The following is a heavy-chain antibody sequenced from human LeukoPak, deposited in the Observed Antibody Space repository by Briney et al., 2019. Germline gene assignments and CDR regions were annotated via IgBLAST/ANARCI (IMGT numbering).Heavy chain of an antibody. CDR1: GFTFSSFA. J-gene: IGHJ4*02. D-gene: IGHD6-19*01. Sequence: PGRSLRLSCAASGFTFSSFAMHWVRQAPGKGLEWVAVISYDGSNKYYADSVKGRFTISRDNSKNTLYLQMNSLRAEDTAVYYCASSGYSSGWYRHDYWGQGTLVTVSS. CDR3: ASSGYSSGWYRHDY. V-gene: IGHV3-30*03. CDR2: ISYDGSNK.